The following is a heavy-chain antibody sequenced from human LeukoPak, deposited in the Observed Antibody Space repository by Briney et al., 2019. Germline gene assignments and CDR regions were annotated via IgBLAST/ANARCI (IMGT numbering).Heavy chain of an antibody. V-gene: IGHV3-64D*06. CDR2: VSHNGGDT. J-gene: IGHJ4*02. CDR1: GFTFSDYA. Sequence: PGGSLRLSCSASGFTFSDYAMHWVRQAPGKGLEYVSAVSHNGGDTFYADSVRGRFTISRDNSKNTVYLQMSSLRAEDTAVYYCVKKGPFTMREGFDYWGQGTLVTVSS. D-gene: IGHD3-22*01. CDR3: VKKGPFTMREGFDY.